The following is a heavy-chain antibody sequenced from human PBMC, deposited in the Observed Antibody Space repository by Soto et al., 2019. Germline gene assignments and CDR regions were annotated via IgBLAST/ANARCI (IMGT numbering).Heavy chain of an antibody. CDR1: GFTFSSYG. D-gene: IGHD6-19*01. CDR3: ARSSGSDSSRAVAGTPWSNYFDD. J-gene: IGHJ4*02. Sequence: GGSLRLSCAASGFTFSSYGMHWVRQAPGKGLEWVAVIWYDGSNKYYADSVKGRFTISRDNSKNTLYLQMNSLRAEDTAVYYCARSSGSDSSRAVAGTPWSNYFDDWGQGTLVTVSS. V-gene: IGHV3-33*01. CDR2: IWYDGSNK.